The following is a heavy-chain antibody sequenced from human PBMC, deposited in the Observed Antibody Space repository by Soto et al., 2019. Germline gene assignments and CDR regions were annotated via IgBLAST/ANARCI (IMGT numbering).Heavy chain of an antibody. Sequence: QITLEESGPTLVKPTQTLTLTCTFYGFSLTTSGVGVGWIRHPPGKALEWLALIYWDDDKRYSPSLKSRLTIIKDTSRNQVILKMTNMDAVETGTYCCAHRQSGPDWNGGDFDYWGQGTLVTVSS. CDR3: AHRQSGPDWNGGDFDY. J-gene: IGHJ4*02. CDR1: GFSLTTSGVG. D-gene: IGHD1-1*01. CDR2: IYWDDDK. V-gene: IGHV2-5*02.